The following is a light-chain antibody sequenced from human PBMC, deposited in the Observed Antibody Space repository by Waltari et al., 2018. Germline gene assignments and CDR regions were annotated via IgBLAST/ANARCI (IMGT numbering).Light chain of an antibody. Sequence: SPGLTQPPSVSVSPGQTAIITCSGSELTDKYLYWFQRKSGQAPVLVICRNTGRPSGIPERFSASDSGTTGTLVISGVEAEDEADYYCQSADDSGNHVLFGGGTRLTVL. CDR2: RNT. CDR3: QSADDSGNHVL. CDR1: ELTDKY. J-gene: IGLJ2*01. V-gene: IGLV3-25*03.